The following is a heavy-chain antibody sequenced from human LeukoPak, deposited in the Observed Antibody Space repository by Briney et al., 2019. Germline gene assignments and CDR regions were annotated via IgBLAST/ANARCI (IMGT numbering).Heavy chain of an antibody. V-gene: IGHV4-59*08. D-gene: IGHD3-22*01. CDR2: IYYTGST. Sequence: SETLSLTCTVSGGAISTYYWSWIRQTPGMGLEWIGYIYYTGSTYYNPSLKSRVTISVDTSKNQFSLKLSSVTAADTAVYYCARRVYYDSSGYQYYFDYWGQGTLVTVSS. CDR3: ARRVYYDSSGYQYYFDY. CDR1: GGAISTYY. J-gene: IGHJ4*02.